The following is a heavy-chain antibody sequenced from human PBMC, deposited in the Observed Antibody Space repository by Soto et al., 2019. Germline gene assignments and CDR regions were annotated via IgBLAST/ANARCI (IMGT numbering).Heavy chain of an antibody. CDR1: GGTFSSYA. CDR2: IIPIFGTA. J-gene: IGHJ6*02. D-gene: IGHD6-19*01. CDR3: ARGLHSSRTYYYGMDV. V-gene: IGHV1-69*06. Sequence: QVQLVQSGAEVKKPGSSVKVSCKASGGTFSSYAISWVRQAPGQGLEWMGGIIPIFGTANYAQKFQGRVTISADKSTSTAYMELSSLRSEDTAVYYCARGLHSSRTYYYGMDVWGQGPTVTVSS.